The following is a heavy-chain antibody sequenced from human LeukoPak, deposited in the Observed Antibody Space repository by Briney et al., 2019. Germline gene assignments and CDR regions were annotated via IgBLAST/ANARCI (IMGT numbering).Heavy chain of an antibody. V-gene: IGHV4-34*01. CDR1: GGSFSGYY. Sequence: SETLSLTCAVYGGSFSGYYWSWIRQPPGKGLEWIGEINHRGSTNYNPSLKSRVTISVDTSKNQFSLKLSSVTAADTAVYYCARGCITGTTDYFDYWGQGTLVTVSS. J-gene: IGHJ4*02. D-gene: IGHD1-7*01. CDR2: INHRGST. CDR3: ARGCITGTTDYFDY.